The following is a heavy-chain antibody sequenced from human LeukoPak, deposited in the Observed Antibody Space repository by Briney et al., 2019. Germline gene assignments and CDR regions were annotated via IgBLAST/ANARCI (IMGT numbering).Heavy chain of an antibody. CDR1: GGSISSSSYY. D-gene: IGHD1-26*01. CDR3: ARGSGSYYS. J-gene: IGHJ4*02. Sequence: SETLSLTCTVSGGSISSSSYYWGWIRQPPGKGLEWIGYIYYSGSTNYNPSLKSRVTISVDTSKNQFSLKLSSVTAADTAVYYCARGSGSYYSWGQGTLVTVSS. CDR2: IYYSGST. V-gene: IGHV4-61*05.